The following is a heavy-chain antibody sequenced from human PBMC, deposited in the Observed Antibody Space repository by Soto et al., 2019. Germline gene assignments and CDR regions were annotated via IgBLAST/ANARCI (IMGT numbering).Heavy chain of an antibody. CDR3: AREGQSQYGSGKCGIDG. J-gene: IGHJ6*02. CDR1: GGSINSGGYY. D-gene: IGHD3-10*01. V-gene: IGHV4-31*03. CDR2: SYYSGST. Sequence: PSETLSLTGTVSGGSINSGGYYWSWIRQHPGKGLAWIGYSYYSGSTYYNPSLKSRTTISLDTSKNHFSLKLSPMTATDTAVYYCAREGQSQYGSGKCGIDGWGQGNTVTVSS.